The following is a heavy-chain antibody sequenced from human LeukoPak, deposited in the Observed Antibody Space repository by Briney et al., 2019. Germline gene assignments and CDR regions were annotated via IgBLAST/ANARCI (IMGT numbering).Heavy chain of an antibody. Sequence: GGSLRLSCAASGFTFSSSVMSWVRQAPGKGLEWVSGISVSGGSTYYADSVKGRFTISRDNSKNTLYLQMNSLRAEDTAVYYCAKDFDGDYYYYYYGMDVWGQGTTVTVSS. CDR1: GFTFSSSV. CDR3: AKDFDGDYYYYYYGMDV. V-gene: IGHV3-23*01. D-gene: IGHD4-17*01. CDR2: ISVSGGST. J-gene: IGHJ6*02.